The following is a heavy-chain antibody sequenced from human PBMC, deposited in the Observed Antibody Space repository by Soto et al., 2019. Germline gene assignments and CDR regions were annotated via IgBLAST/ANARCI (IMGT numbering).Heavy chain of an antibody. CDR2: IIPILGIA. Sequence: SVKVSCKASGGTFSSYTISWVRQAPGQGLEWMGRIIPILGIANYAQKFQGRVTITADKSTSTAYMELSSLRSEDTAVYYCARTTLGITIFGVVISGPNWFDPWGQGTLVTVSS. V-gene: IGHV1-69*02. CDR1: GGTFSSYT. D-gene: IGHD3-3*01. J-gene: IGHJ5*02. CDR3: ARTTLGITIFGVVISGPNWFDP.